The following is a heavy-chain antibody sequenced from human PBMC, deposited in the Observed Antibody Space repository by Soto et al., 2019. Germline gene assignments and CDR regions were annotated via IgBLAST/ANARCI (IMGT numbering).Heavy chain of an antibody. CDR3: GSSASPDAY. Sequence: EVQRVESGGGLVQPGGSLRLSCVASGFIFNSYSMNWVRQAPGKGLEWISYINSGSTSVFYADSVKGRFTISRDNAKNSLYLQMNSLRAEDTAVYYCGSSASPDAYWGQGTLVTVSS. D-gene: IGHD3-22*01. CDR2: INSGSTSV. CDR1: GFIFNSYS. V-gene: IGHV3-48*01. J-gene: IGHJ4*02.